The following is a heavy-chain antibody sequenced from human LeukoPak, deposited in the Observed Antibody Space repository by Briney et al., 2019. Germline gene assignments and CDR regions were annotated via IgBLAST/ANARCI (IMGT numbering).Heavy chain of an antibody. J-gene: IGHJ4*02. Sequence: SETLSLTCAVYGGSFSGYYWSWIRQPPGKGLEWIGYIYYSGSTNYNPSLKSRVTISVDTSKNQFSLKLSSVTAADTAVYYCARDVGGIAAAAHFDYWGQGTLVTVSS. CDR3: ARDVGGIAAAAHFDY. V-gene: IGHV4-59*01. D-gene: IGHD6-13*01. CDR1: GGSFSGYY. CDR2: IYYSGST.